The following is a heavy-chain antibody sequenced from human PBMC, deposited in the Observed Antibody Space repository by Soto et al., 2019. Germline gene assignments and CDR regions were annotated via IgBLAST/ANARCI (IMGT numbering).Heavy chain of an antibody. V-gene: IGHV3-74*01. D-gene: IGHD3-3*01. CDR2: INSDGSST. CDR3: ARAYYDFWSGYYAFDI. CDR1: GFTFSSYW. J-gene: IGHJ3*02. Sequence: LSLTCAASGFTFSSYWMHWVRQAPGKGLVWVSRINSDGSSTSYADSVKGRFTISRDNAKNTLYLQMNSLRAEDTAVYYCARAYYDFWSGYYAFDIWGQGTMVTVSS.